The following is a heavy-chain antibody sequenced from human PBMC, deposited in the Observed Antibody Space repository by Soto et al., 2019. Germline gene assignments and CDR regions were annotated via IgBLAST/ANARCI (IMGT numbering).Heavy chain of an antibody. CDR2: IYYSGST. D-gene: IGHD4-17*01. CDR3: AREWGDYGDYLDY. CDR1: GGSISSYY. J-gene: IGHJ4*02. V-gene: IGHV4-59*01. Sequence: SETLSLTCTVSGGSISSYYWSWIRQPPGKGLEWIGYIYYSGSTNYNPSLKSRVTISVDTSKNQFSLKLSSVTAADTAVYYCAREWGDYGDYLDYWGQGTLVTAS.